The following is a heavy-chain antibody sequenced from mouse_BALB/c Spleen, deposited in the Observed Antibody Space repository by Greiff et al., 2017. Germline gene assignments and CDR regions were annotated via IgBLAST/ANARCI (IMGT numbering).Heavy chain of an antibody. J-gene: IGHJ3*01. V-gene: IGHV3-2*02. CDR1: GYSITSDYA. CDR3: ARQLGLRTWFAY. D-gene: IGHD3-1*01. CDR2: ISYSGST. Sequence: EVKLVESGPGLVKPSQSLSLTCTVTGYSITSDYAWNWIRQFPGNKLEWMGYISYSGSTSYNPSLKSRISITRDTSKNQFFLQLNSVTTEDTATYYCARQLGLRTWFAYWGQGTLVTVSA.